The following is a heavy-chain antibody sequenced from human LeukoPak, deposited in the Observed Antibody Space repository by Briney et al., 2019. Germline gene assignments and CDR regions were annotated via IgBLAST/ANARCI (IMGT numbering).Heavy chain of an antibody. Sequence: GGSLRLSCAASRFTFSSYGMHWVRQAPGKGLEWVAFIRYDGSNKYYADSVKGRFTISRDNSKNTLYLQMNSLRAEDTAVYYCAKEDYDSSGYYAYFDYWGQGTLVTVSS. CDR3: AKEDYDSSGYYAYFDY. J-gene: IGHJ4*02. V-gene: IGHV3-30*02. CDR1: RFTFSSYG. CDR2: IRYDGSNK. D-gene: IGHD3-22*01.